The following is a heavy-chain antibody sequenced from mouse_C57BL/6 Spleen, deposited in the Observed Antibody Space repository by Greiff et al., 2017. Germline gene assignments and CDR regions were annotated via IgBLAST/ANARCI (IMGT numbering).Heavy chain of an antibody. V-gene: IGHV1-26*01. CDR2: INPNNGGT. CDR1: GYTFTDYY. Sequence: EVQLQQSGPELVKPGASVKISCKASGYTFTDYYMNWVKQSHGKSLEWIGDINPNNGGTSYNQKFKGKATLTVDKSSSTAYMELRSLTSEDSAVYYCAGYGDYDGMDYWGQGTSVTVSS. J-gene: IGHJ4*01. CDR3: AGYGDYDGMDY. D-gene: IGHD1-1*02.